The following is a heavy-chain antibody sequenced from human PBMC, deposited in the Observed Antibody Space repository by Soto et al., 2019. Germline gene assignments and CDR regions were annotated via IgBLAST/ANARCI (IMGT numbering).Heavy chain of an antibody. V-gene: IGHV2-70*01. Sequence: TLSLTCTVSGGSFKSGMCVSWIRQPPGKALEWLALIDWDDDKYYSTSLKTRLTISKDTSKNQVVLTMTNMDPVDTATYYCARIRVAAAGTYYYYYGMDVWGQGTTVTVSS. CDR1: GGSFKSGMC. CDR3: ARIRVAAAGTYYYYYGMDV. J-gene: IGHJ6*02. D-gene: IGHD6-13*01. CDR2: IDWDDDK.